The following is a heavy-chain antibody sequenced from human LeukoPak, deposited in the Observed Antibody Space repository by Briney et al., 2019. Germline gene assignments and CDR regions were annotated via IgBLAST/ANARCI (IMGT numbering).Heavy chain of an antibody. J-gene: IGHJ4*02. D-gene: IGHD3-10*01. Sequence: PGGSLRLSCAASGFTFSSYEMNCVRQAPGKGLEWVSYISSSGSTIYYADSVKGRFTISRDNAKNSLYLQMNSLRAEDTAVYYCARDRGSYYTCFDYWGQGTLVTVSS. CDR3: ARDRGSYYTCFDY. V-gene: IGHV3-48*03. CDR1: GFTFSSYE. CDR2: ISSSGSTI.